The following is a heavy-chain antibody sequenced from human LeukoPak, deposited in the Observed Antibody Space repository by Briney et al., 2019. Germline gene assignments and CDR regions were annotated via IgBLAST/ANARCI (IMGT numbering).Heavy chain of an antibody. J-gene: IGHJ6*03. CDR2: IYYSGST. CDR3: ARDRKQQLVVYYYYMDV. Sequence: SETLSLTCTVSGGSISSSSYYWGWIRQPPGKGLEGIGSIYYSGSTYYNPSLKSRVTISVDTSKNQFSLKLSSVTAADTAVYYCARDRKQQLVVYYYYMDVWGRGTTVTVSS. CDR1: GGSISSSSYY. V-gene: IGHV4-39*07. D-gene: IGHD6-13*01.